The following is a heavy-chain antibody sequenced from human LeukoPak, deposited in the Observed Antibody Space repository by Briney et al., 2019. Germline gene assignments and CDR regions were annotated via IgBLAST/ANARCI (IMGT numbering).Heavy chain of an antibody. CDR1: GGSFSGYY. Sequence: SETLSLTCAVYGGSFSGYYWSWIRQPPGKGLEWIGEINHSGSTNYNPSLKSRVTISVDTSKNQFSLKLSSVTAADTAVYYCASSYYYGSGWFDPWGQGTLVTVSS. V-gene: IGHV4-34*01. CDR3: ASSYYYGSGWFDP. CDR2: INHSGST. J-gene: IGHJ5*02. D-gene: IGHD3-10*01.